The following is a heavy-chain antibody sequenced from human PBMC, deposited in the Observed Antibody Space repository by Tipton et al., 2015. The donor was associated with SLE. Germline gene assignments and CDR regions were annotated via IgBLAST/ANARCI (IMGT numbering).Heavy chain of an antibody. J-gene: IGHJ2*01. Sequence: SLRLSCAASGFTFYSYAMSWVRQAPGKGLEWVSSISANGGFTFHADSVKGRFTISRDNSKNTLFLQMNSLRADDTAVYYCARTYSVSYWYFDLWGRGTLVTVSS. CDR3: ARTYSVSYWYFDL. CDR1: GFTFYSYA. V-gene: IGHV3-23*01. CDR2: ISANGGFT. D-gene: IGHD1-26*01.